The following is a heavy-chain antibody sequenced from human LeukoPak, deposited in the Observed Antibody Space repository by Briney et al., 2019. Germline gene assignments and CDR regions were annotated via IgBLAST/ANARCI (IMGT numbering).Heavy chain of an antibody. CDR2: INHSGST. Sequence: PSETLSLTCAVYGGSFSGYYWSWIRQPPGKGLEWIGEINHSGSTNYNPSLKSRVTISVDTSKNQFSLKLSSVTAADTAVYYCARCRSTGFPTYYMDVWGKGTTVTVSS. CDR3: ARCRSTGFPTYYMDV. J-gene: IGHJ6*03. CDR1: GGSFSGYY. D-gene: IGHD2-2*01. V-gene: IGHV4-34*01.